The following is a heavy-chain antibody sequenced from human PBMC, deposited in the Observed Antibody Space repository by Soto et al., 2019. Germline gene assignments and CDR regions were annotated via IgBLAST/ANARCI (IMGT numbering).Heavy chain of an antibody. CDR3: AKGLDSNNWPFDY. CDR2: ISWDGGTT. V-gene: IGHV3-43*01. CDR1: GFTFIDYT. D-gene: IGHD6-13*01. Sequence: EVQLVESGGVVVQPGGSLRLTCAASGFTFIDYTMYWIRQAPGKGLEWVSLISWDGGTTYYADSVKGRFTISRDNRKNSLYLQMNSLRTEDTALYYCAKGLDSNNWPFDYWGQGTLVTVSS. J-gene: IGHJ4*02.